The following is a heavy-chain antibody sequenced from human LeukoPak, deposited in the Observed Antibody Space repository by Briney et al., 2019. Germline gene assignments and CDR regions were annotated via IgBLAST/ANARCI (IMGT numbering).Heavy chain of an antibody. J-gene: IGHJ3*02. CDR3: AREKTLLWFGDHTVLAFDI. V-gene: IGHV3-7*01. CDR1: GFTFSSYW. D-gene: IGHD3-10*01. Sequence: GGSLRLSCAASGFTFSSYWMSWVRQAPGKGLEWVANIKQDGSEKYYVDSVEGRFTISRDNAKNSLYLQMNSLRAEDTAVYYCAREKTLLWFGDHTVLAFDIWGQGTMVTVSS. CDR2: IKQDGSEK.